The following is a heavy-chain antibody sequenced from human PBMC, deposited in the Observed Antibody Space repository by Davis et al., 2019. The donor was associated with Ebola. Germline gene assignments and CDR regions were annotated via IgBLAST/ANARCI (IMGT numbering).Heavy chain of an antibody. D-gene: IGHD1-14*01. V-gene: IGHV5-51*01. CDR1: GYSFTSYW. CDR2: IYPGDSDT. J-gene: IGHJ4*02. Sequence: KVSCKGSGYSFTSYWIGWVRQMPGKGLEWMGIIYPGDSDTRYSPSFQGQVTISADKSISTAYLQWSSLKASDTAMYYCARHPTLRNPPPYYFDYWGQGTLVTVSS. CDR3: ARHPTLRNPPPYYFDY.